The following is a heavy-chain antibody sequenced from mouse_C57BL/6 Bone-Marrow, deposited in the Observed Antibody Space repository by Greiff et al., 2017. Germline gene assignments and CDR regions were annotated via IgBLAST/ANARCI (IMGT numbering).Heavy chain of an antibody. D-gene: IGHD2-5*01. CDR3: ARGSNYGYAMDY. V-gene: IGHV5-16*01. Sequence: DVKLQESEGGLVQPGSSMKLSCTASGFTFSDYYMAWVRQVPEKGLEWVANINYDGSSTYYLDSLKGRFIISRDNAKNILYLQMSSLKSEDTATYYCARGSNYGYAMDYWGQGTSVTVSS. J-gene: IGHJ4*01. CDR2: INYDGSST. CDR1: GFTFSDYY.